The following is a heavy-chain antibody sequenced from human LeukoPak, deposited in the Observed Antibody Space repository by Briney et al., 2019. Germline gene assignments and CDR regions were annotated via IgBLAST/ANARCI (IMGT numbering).Heavy chain of an antibody. Sequence: ASVKVSCKASGYTFTSYYMHWVRQDPGQGLEWMGIINPSGGSTSYAQKFQGRVTMTRDTSTSTVYMELSSLRSEDTAVYYCASGIMITFGGVHPFDYWGQGTLVTVSS. CDR1: GYTFTSYY. V-gene: IGHV1-46*01. J-gene: IGHJ4*02. CDR3: ASGIMITFGGVHPFDY. D-gene: IGHD3-16*01. CDR2: INPSGGST.